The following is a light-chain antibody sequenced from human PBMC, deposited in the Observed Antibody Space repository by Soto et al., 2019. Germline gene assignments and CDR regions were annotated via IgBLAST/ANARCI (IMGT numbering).Light chain of an antibody. CDR1: QGIRND. Sequence: AIQMTQSPSSLSASVGDRVTITCRASQGIRNDVAWYQQRPGKAPKLLIYAASTLQSGVPSRFSGNESGTEFTLTISSLQPEDFATYYCLQDYNYPRTFGQGTKVEIK. CDR2: AAS. CDR3: LQDYNYPRT. V-gene: IGKV1-6*01. J-gene: IGKJ1*01.